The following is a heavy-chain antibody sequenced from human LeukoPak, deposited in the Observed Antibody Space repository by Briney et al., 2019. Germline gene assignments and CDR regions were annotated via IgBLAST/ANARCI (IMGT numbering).Heavy chain of an antibody. J-gene: IGHJ6*03. D-gene: IGHD4-11*01. CDR3: ARGPSFSNSLYYYYYYMDV. V-gene: IGHV1-18*01. Sequence: ASVKVSCKASGYTFTTYGISWVRQAPGQGLEWRGWISPYNGDTNYAQKLQGRVTMTTDTSTSTAYMELRSLRADDTAVYFCARGPSFSNSLYYYYYYMDVWAKGTAVTVSS. CDR1: GYTFTTYG. CDR2: ISPYNGDT.